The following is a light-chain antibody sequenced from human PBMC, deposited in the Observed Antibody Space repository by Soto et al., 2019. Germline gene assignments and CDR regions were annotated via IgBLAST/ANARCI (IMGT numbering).Light chain of an antibody. CDR3: CSYTGNFTLL. J-gene: IGLJ3*02. V-gene: IGLV2-23*01. CDR2: EAS. CDR1: SRDIGSYNL. Sequence: QSALTQPASVSGSPGQSVTMSCTGTSRDIGSYNLVSWYQQHPGKVPKPMIYEASKRPSGVSSRFSGSKSGNTASLTISGLQVEDEADYYCCSYTGNFTLLFGGGTQLTVL.